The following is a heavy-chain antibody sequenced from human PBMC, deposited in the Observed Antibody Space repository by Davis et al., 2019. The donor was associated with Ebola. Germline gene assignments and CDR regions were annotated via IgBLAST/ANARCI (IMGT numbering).Heavy chain of an antibody. CDR1: GYTFTGYY. V-gene: IGHV1-8*03. Sequence: ASVKVSCKASGYTFTGYYMHWVRQAPGQGLEWMGWMNPNSGNTGYAQKFQGRVTITADESTSTAYMELSSLRSEDTAVYYCARDGSLAFDIWGQGTMVTVSS. D-gene: IGHD3-10*01. CDR2: MNPNSGNT. CDR3: ARDGSLAFDI. J-gene: IGHJ3*02.